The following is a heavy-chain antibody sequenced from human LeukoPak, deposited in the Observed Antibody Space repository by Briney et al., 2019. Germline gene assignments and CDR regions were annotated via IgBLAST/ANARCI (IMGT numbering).Heavy chain of an antibody. Sequence: TGGSLRLSCAASGLTVSNNYMGWVRQAPGKGLEWVSVIYSRGDTYYADSVRGRFTISRDNSKNILSLQMNSLRADDTAIYYCTRVLSDTRGWYHFDYWGQGTLVTVSS. CDR3: TRVLSDTRGWYHFDY. J-gene: IGHJ4*02. V-gene: IGHV3-53*01. CDR2: IYSRGDT. CDR1: GLTVSNNY. D-gene: IGHD6-19*01.